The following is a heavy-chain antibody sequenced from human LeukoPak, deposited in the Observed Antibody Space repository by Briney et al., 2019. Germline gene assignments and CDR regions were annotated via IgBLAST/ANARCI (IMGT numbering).Heavy chain of an antibody. V-gene: IGHV3-30*18. J-gene: IGHJ4*02. CDR1: GFTLSSYG. Sequence: GGSLRLSCAASGFTLSSYGMHWVRQAPGKGLEWVAVISYDGSNKYYADSVKGRFTISRDNSKNTLYLQMNSLRAEDTAVYYCAKDPIADYDFWSGYYPSIDYWGQGTLVTVSS. CDR3: AKDPIADYDFWSGYYPSIDY. CDR2: ISYDGSNK. D-gene: IGHD3-3*01.